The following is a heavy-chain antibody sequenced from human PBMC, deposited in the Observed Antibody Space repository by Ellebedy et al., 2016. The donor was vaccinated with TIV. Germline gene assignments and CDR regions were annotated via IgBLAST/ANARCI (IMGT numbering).Heavy chain of an antibody. CDR1: GGSIRSISYY. Sequence: SETLSLTXSVSGGSIRSISYYWGWIRQPPGKGLEWIANVYHSGSTYYNPSLKSRVTTSADTSKNQFSLKLNSVTAADTGVYYCARMPRHPSGSYGWFDPWGQGTLVTVSS. CDR3: ARMPRHPSGSYGWFDP. V-gene: IGHV4-39*01. D-gene: IGHD5-12*01. J-gene: IGHJ5*02. CDR2: VYHSGST.